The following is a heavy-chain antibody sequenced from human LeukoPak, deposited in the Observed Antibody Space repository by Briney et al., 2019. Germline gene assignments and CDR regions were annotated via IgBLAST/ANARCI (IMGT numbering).Heavy chain of an antibody. D-gene: IGHD2-21*02. J-gene: IGHJ4*02. V-gene: IGHV3-30*01. CDR1: GFTFSSYA. Sequence: GGSLRLSCAASGFTFSSYAMHWVRQAPGKGLEWVAVISYDGSNKYYADPVKGRFTSCRDNSKNTLYLQMNSLRAEDTAVYYCARDRLQGPPCFDYWGQGTLVTVSS. CDR2: ISYDGSNK. CDR3: ARDRLQGPPCFDY.